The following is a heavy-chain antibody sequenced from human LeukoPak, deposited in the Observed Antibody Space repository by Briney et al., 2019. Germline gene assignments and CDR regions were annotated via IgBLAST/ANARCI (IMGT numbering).Heavy chain of an antibody. D-gene: IGHD1-1*01. J-gene: IGHJ5*02. CDR2: IYGSGST. Sequence: SETLSLTCTVSGGSISSYYWSWIRQPPGKGLEWIGHIYGSGSTNYNPSLKSRVTLSVDTSKNQFSLKLSSVTAADTAVYYCAREGTSGTNLNWFDPWGQGTLVTVSS. CDR3: AREGTSGTNLNWFDP. CDR1: GGSISSYY. V-gene: IGHV4-59*01.